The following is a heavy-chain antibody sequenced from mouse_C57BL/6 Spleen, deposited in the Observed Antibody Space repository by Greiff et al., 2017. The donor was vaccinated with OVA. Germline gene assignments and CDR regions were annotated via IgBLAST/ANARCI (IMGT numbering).Heavy chain of an antibody. CDR3: ARPDYSSSYYYAMDY. D-gene: IGHD1-1*01. Sequence: EVKVVESGGGLVKPGGSLKLSCAASGFTFSDYGMHWVRQAPEKGLEWVAYISSGSSTIYYADTVKGRFTISRDNAKNTLFLQMTSLRSEDTAMYYCARPDYSSSYYYAMDYWGQGTSVTVSS. CDR1: GFTFSDYG. V-gene: IGHV5-17*01. CDR2: ISSGSSTI. J-gene: IGHJ4*01.